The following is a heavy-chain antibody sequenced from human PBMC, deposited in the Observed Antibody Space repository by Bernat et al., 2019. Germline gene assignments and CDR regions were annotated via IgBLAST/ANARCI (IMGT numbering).Heavy chain of an antibody. J-gene: IGHJ4*02. V-gene: IGHV3-30*01. D-gene: IGHD3-10*01. Sequence: QVQLVESGGGVVQPGRSLRLSCAASGFTFSSYAMHWVRQAPGKGLEWVAVISYDGSNKYYADSVKGRFTISRDNSKNTLYLQMNSLGAEDTAVYYCARVRFWGQGTLVTVSS. CDR2: ISYDGSNK. CDR3: ARVRF. CDR1: GFTFSSYA.